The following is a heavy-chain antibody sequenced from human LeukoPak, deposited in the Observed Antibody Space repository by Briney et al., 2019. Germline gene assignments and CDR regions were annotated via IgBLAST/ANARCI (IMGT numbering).Heavy chain of an antibody. Sequence: AASVKVSCKASGYTFTSYGISWVRQAPGQGLEWMGWISAYNGNTNYAQKLQGRVTMTTDTFTSTAYMELRSLRSDDTAVYYCARDWITIFGEDWFDPWGQGTLVTVSS. CDR2: ISAYNGNT. V-gene: IGHV1-18*01. D-gene: IGHD3-3*01. CDR1: GYTFTSYG. J-gene: IGHJ5*02. CDR3: ARDWITIFGEDWFDP.